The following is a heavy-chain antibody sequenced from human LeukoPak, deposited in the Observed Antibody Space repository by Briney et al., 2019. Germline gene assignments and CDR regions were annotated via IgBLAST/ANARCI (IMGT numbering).Heavy chain of an antibody. CDR3: ARDLEYSRKGGIDY. D-gene: IGHD6-6*01. Sequence: SETLSLTCTVSGGSISSSSYYWGWIRQPPGKGLEWIGSIYYSGSTYYNPSLKSRVTISVDTSKNQFSLKLSSVTAADTAVYYCARDLEYSRKGGIDYWGQGTLVTVSS. CDR2: IYYSGST. CDR1: GGSISSSSYY. J-gene: IGHJ4*02. V-gene: IGHV4-39*07.